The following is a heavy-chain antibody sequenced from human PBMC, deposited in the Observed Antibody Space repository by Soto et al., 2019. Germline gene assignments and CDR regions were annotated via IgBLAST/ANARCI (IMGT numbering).Heavy chain of an antibody. CDR1: GGSIMNYF. J-gene: IGHJ4*02. CDR3: ARGGQDFWSGPFDY. Sequence: PSETLSLTCTVSGGSIMNYFCNCILQPAGKGLEWIGRIDNSGSTNYNPSLKSRITMSADTSRNQFSLKLNSVTAADTAVYYCARGGQDFWSGPFDYWGQGALVTVSS. V-gene: IGHV4-4*07. CDR2: IDNSGST. D-gene: IGHD3-3*01.